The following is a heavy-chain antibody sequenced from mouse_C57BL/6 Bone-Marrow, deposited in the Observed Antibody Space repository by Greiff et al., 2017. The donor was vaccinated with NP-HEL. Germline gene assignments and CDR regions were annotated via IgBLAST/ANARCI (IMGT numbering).Heavy chain of an antibody. CDR2: IDPSDSYT. CDR3: ARRDTTVSPFAY. CDR1: GYTFTSYW. V-gene: IGHV1-50*01. Sequence: VQLQQPGAELVKPGASVKLSCKASGYTFTSYWMQWVKQRPGQGLEWIGEIDPSDSYTNYNQKFKGKATLTVDTSSSTAYMQLSSLTSEDSAVYYCARRDTTVSPFAYWGQGTRVTVSA. D-gene: IGHD1-1*01. J-gene: IGHJ3*01.